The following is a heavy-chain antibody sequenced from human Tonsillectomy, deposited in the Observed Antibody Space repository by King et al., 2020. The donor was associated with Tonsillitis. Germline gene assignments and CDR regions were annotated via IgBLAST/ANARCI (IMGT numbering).Heavy chain of an antibody. V-gene: IGHV4-30-4*07. D-gene: IGHD2-15*01. J-gene: IGHJ5*02. CDR1: GGSISSGGYS. CDR3: ARGGPHCSGGACYSTAVTWFDP. CDR2: IYYIGNT. Sequence: QLQLQESGPGLVKPSQTLSLTCAVSGGSISSGGYSWSWIRQPPGKGLEWIGYIYYIGNTYYNPSLKSRVSISVDTSKNQFSLKLSSVTAAATAVYYCARGGPHCSGGACYSTAVTWFDPWGQGTLVTVSS.